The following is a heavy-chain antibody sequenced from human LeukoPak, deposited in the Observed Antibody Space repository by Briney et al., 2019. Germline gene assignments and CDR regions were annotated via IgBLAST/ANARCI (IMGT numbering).Heavy chain of an antibody. Sequence: PSETLSLTCTVSGGSISSYCWSWIRQPAGKGLEWIGRIYTSGSTNYNPSLKSRVTMSVDTSKNQFSLKLSSVTAADTAVYYCAREYGSGRPYYFDYWGQGTLVTVSS. CDR2: IYTSGST. CDR3: AREYGSGRPYYFDY. J-gene: IGHJ4*02. D-gene: IGHD3-10*01. V-gene: IGHV4-4*07. CDR1: GGSISSYC.